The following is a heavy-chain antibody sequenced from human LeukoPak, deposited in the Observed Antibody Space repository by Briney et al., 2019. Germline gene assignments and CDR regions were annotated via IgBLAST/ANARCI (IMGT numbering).Heavy chain of an antibody. CDR3: ARDGVTIFGVVIIPGYYYYGMDV. J-gene: IGHJ6*02. CDR2: INPNSGGT. V-gene: IGHV1-2*02. CDR1: GYTFTGYY. Sequence: ASVKVSCKASGYTFTGYYMHWVRQAPGQGLEWMGWINPNSGGTNYAQKLQGRVTMTTDTSTSTAYMELRSLRSDDTAVYYSARDGVTIFGVVIIPGYYYYGMDVWGQGTTVTVSS. D-gene: IGHD3-3*01.